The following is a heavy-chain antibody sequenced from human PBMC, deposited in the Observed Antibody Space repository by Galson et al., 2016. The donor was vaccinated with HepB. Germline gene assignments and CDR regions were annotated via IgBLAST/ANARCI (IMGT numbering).Heavy chain of an antibody. CDR1: GFIFDDYA. CDR3: AKNMNSGWYANWYFDL. J-gene: IGHJ2*01. D-gene: IGHD6-19*01. CDR2: ISWNSGNI. Sequence: SLRLSCAASGFIFDDYAVHWVRQVSGKGLEWVSGISWNSGNIGYADSAKGRFTISRDNAKNSLYLQMNSLRPEDTALYYCAKNMNSGWYANWYFDLWGQGILVTVSS. V-gene: IGHV3-9*01.